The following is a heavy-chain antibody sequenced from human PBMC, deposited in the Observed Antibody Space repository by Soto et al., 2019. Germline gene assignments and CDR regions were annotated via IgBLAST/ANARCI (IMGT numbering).Heavy chain of an antibody. D-gene: IGHD3-3*02. Sequence: EVQLVESGGDLVQPGGSLRLSCTASGFTFSNYCVHWVRQAPGKGPVWVSRINTDGTTTTYADTVKGRFTISRDNAKNAVYLQMNGLRAYDTAVNYCAVPSCLEGYCDYDYWGQGTMVTVSS. CDR2: INTDGTTT. CDR1: GFTFSNYC. J-gene: IGHJ4*02. CDR3: AVPSCLEGYCDYDY. V-gene: IGHV3-74*01.